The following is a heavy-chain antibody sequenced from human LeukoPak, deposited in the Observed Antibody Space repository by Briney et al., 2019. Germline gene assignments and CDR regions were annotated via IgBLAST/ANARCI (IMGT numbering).Heavy chain of an antibody. CDR2: MSFDGSNK. V-gene: IGHV3-30-3*01. CDR3: AGDSIRGGWYGGVDY. D-gene: IGHD6-19*01. J-gene: IGHJ4*02. CDR1: GFSFSSYA. Sequence: PGRSLRLSCAASGFSFSSYAMHWVRQDPGKGLEWVALMSFDGSNKYYADSVKGRFTISRDNSKNTLYLQMNSLRPEDTAVYYCAGDSIRGGWYGGVDYWGQGTLVTVSS.